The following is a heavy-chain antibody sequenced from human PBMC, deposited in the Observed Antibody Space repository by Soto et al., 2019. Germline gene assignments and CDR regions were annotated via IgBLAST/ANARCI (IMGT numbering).Heavy chain of an antibody. CDR1: GGTFSSYA. D-gene: IGHD6-6*01. Sequence: QVQLVQSGAEVKKPGSSVKVSCKASGGTFSSYAISWVRQAPGQGREWMGGIIPIFGTANYAQKFQGRVTITADESTSTAYMELSSLRSEDTSVYYCAREPQLPMAGRYDGMDVWGQGTTVTVSS. V-gene: IGHV1-69*12. J-gene: IGHJ6*02. CDR2: IIPIFGTA. CDR3: AREPQLPMAGRYDGMDV.